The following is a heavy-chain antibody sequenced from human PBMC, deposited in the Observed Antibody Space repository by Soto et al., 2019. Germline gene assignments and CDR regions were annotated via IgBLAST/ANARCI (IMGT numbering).Heavy chain of an antibody. CDR2: IISIFGTA. V-gene: IGHV1-69*13. D-gene: IGHD7-27*01. J-gene: IGHJ5*02. Sequence: SVKVSCKASGGTFSSYAISWVRQAPGQGLEWMGGIISIFGTANYAQKFQGRVTITADESTSTAYMELSSLRSEDTAVYYCARANPSPTWFDPWGQGTLVTVSS. CDR1: GGTFSSYA. CDR3: ARANPSPTWFDP.